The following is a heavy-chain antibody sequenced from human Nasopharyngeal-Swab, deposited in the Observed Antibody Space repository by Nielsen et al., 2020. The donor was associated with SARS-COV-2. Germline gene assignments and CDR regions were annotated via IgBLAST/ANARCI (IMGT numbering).Heavy chain of an antibody. CDR1: GGSISSSSYY. CDR2: IYYSGST. D-gene: IGHD3-22*01. V-gene: IGHV4-39*01. Sequence: SETLSLTCTVSGGSISSSSYYWGWIRQPPGKGLEWIGSIYYSGSTYYNPSLKSRVTISGDTSKNQFPLKLSSVTAADTAVYYCARPYYDSSGYDAWFDPWGQGTLVTVSS. CDR3: ARPYYDSSGYDAWFDP. J-gene: IGHJ5*02.